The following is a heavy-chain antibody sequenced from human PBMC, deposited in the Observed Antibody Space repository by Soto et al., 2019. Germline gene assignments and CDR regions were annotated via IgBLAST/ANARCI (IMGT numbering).Heavy chain of an antibody. Sequence: SETLSLTCTVSGGSISSYYWSWIRQPPGKGLEWIGYIYYSGSTNYNPSLKSRVTISVDTSKNQFSLKLSSVTAADTAVYYCASGKGRGRAFDIWGQGTMVTVSS. CDR3: ASGKGRGRAFDI. CDR1: GGSISSYY. J-gene: IGHJ3*02. V-gene: IGHV4-59*01. CDR2: IYYSGST. D-gene: IGHD1-26*01.